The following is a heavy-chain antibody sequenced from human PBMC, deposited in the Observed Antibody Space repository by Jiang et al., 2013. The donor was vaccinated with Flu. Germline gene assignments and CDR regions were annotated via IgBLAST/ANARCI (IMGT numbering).Heavy chain of an antibody. V-gene: IGHV4-59*01. CDR2: IYYSGST. Sequence: GPGLVKPSETLSLTCTVSGGSISSYYWSWIRQPPGKGLEWIGYIYYSGSTNYNPSLKSRVTISVDTSKNQFSLKLSSVTAADTAVYYCARVTGNPVFYYYFDYWGQGTLVTVSS. J-gene: IGHJ4*02. D-gene: IGHD1-14*01. CDR1: GGSISSYY. CDR3: ARVTGNPVFYYYFDY.